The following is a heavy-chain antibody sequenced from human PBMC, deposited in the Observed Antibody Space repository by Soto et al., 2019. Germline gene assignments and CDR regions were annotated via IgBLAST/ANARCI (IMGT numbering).Heavy chain of an antibody. J-gene: IGHJ3*02. CDR1: GGSFSGYY. CDR2: INHSGST. V-gene: IGHV4-34*01. CDR3: ARPVTTPREHDAFDI. D-gene: IGHD4-17*01. Sequence: SETLSLTCAVYGGSFSGYYWSWIRQPPGKGLEWIGEINHSGSTNYNPSLKSRVTISVDTSKNQFSLKLSSVTAADTAVYYCARPVTTPREHDAFDIWGQGTMVTVSS.